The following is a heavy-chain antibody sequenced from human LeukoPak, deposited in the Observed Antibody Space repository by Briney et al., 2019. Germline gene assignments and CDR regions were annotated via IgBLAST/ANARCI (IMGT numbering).Heavy chain of an antibody. V-gene: IGHV1-69*05. J-gene: IGHJ4*02. CDR2: IIPIFGTA. CDR3: AVPEGTTVTGY. CDR1: GVTFSSYA. Sequence: SVKVSCKASGVTFSSYAISWVRQAPGQGLEWMGRIIPIFGTANYAQKFQGRVTITTDESTSTAYMELSSLRSEDTAVYYCAVPEGTTVTGYWGQGTLVTVSS. D-gene: IGHD4-17*01.